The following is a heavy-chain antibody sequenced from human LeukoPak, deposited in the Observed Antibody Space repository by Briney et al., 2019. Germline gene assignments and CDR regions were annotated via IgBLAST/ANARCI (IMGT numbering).Heavy chain of an antibody. D-gene: IGHD3-22*01. V-gene: IGHV3-30*18. CDR3: AKGSKDYHDDTAYYSHGMDV. J-gene: IGHJ6*02. Sequence: GGSLRLSCAASGLTFSGSAMSWVRQAPGKGLEWVAVVSFDGSNKYYAVSVKGRFTISRDNAKNTLYLQMNSLGAEDTAVYYCAKGSKDYHDDTAYYSHGMDVWGHGTTVTVSS. CDR1: GLTFSGSA. CDR2: VSFDGSNK.